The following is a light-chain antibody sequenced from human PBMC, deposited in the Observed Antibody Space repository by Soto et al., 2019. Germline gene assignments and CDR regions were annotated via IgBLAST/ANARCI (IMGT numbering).Light chain of an antibody. J-gene: IGLJ1*01. CDR1: SSDVGGYNY. V-gene: IGLV2-14*01. CDR2: DVS. CDR3: SSYTSSSTLNV. Sequence: QSALTQPASVSGSPGQSITISCTGTSSDVGGYNYVSWYQQHPGKAPKLMIYDVSNRPSGVSNRFSGSKSGNTASLTISGVQAEDEADYDCSSYTSSSTLNVFGTGTKLTVL.